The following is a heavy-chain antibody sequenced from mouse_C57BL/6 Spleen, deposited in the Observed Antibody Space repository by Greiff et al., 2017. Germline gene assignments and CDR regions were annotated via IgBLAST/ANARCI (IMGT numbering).Heavy chain of an antibody. CDR1: GYAFSSSW. Sequence: VQLQQSGPELVKPGASVKISCKASGYAFSSSWMNWVKQRPGKGLEWIGRIYPGDGDTNYNGKFKGKATLTADKSASTAYMQLSSLTSEDSAVYFCARRLGPGYFDYWGQGTTLTVSS. J-gene: IGHJ2*01. CDR3: ARRLGPGYFDY. CDR2: IYPGDGDT. D-gene: IGHD4-1*01. V-gene: IGHV1-82*01.